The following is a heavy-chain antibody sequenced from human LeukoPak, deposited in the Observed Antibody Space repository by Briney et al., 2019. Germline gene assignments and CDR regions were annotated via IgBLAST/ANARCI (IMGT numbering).Heavy chain of an antibody. CDR1: GYTFTGYY. D-gene: IGHD3-10*01. J-gene: IGHJ4*02. Sequence: GSVKVSCKASGYTFTGYYMHWVRQAPGQGLEWMGWINPNSGGTNYAQKFQGWVTMTRDTSISTAYMELSRLRSDDTAVYYCARDLYYGSGSYSAVGYWGQGTLVTVSS. CDR2: INPNSGGT. CDR3: ARDLYYGSGSYSAVGY. V-gene: IGHV1-2*04.